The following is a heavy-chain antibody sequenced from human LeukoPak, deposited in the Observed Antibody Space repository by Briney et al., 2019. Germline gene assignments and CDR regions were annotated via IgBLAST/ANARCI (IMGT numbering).Heavy chain of an antibody. Sequence: ASVKVSCEASGYTFTSYYMHWVRQAPGQGLEWMGIINPSGGSTSYAQKFQGRVTMTRDTSTSTVYMELSSLRSEDTAVYYCARVGAPVGHIVVVPAALSRSNWFDPWGQGTLVTVSS. CDR2: INPSGGST. V-gene: IGHV1-46*01. CDR1: GYTFTSYY. CDR3: ARVGAPVGHIVVVPAALSRSNWFDP. J-gene: IGHJ5*02. D-gene: IGHD2-2*01.